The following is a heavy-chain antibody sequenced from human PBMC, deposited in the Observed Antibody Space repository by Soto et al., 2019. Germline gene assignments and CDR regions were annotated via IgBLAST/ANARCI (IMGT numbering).Heavy chain of an antibody. V-gene: IGHV4-39*06. Sequence: PSETLSLTCTVSGGSVSSNSYSWGWIRQSPGKGLEWIGTIYSTENTYYHPSLLSRVTISVDTSKNQFPLKLTSVTAADTAVYYCARDKITGLFDYWGQGTLVTVSS. CDR3: ARDKITGLFDY. CDR2: IYSTENT. CDR1: GGSVSSNSYS. J-gene: IGHJ4*02. D-gene: IGHD2-8*02.